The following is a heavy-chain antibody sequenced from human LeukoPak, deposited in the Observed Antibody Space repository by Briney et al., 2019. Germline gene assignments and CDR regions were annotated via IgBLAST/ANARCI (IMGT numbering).Heavy chain of an antibody. V-gene: IGHV5-51*01. J-gene: IGHJ4*02. Sequence: GESLKISCKGSGYSFTSYWIGWVRQMPRKGLEWMGIIYPGDSDTRYSPSFQGQVTISADKSISTAYLQWSSLKASDTAMYYCARHPIAADYGLTLVVFDYWGQGTLVTVSS. CDR2: IYPGDSDT. D-gene: IGHD6-13*01. CDR3: ARHPIAADYGLTLVVFDY. CDR1: GYSFTSYW.